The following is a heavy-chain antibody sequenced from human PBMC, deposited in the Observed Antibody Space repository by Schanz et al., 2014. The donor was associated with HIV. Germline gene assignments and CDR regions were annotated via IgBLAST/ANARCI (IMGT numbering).Heavy chain of an antibody. Sequence: QVQLVQSGAEVKKPGASVKVSCKASGGTFSSYAISWVRQAPGQGLEWMGGIIPMFGTANYAQKFQGRVSMTADTSTSTVYMELRSLRSEDTAVYYCARDLGGDFWSSQGGLDPWGQGTLVTVSS. D-gene: IGHD3-3*01. V-gene: IGHV1-69*06. CDR1: GGTFSSYA. CDR2: IIPMFGTA. CDR3: ARDLGGDFWSSQGGLDP. J-gene: IGHJ5*02.